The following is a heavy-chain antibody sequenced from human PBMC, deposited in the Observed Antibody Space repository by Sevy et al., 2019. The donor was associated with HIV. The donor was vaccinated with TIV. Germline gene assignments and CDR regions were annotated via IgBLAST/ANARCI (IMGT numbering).Heavy chain of an antibody. CDR1: GFTFSSYA. V-gene: IGHV3-23*01. CDR2: ISGSGGST. Sequence: GGSLRLSCAASGFTFSSYAMSWVRQAPGKGLEWVSAISGSGGSTYYADSVKGRFTISRDNAKNSVYLQMNSLRAEDTALYYCARDPLSTLFDASDIWGQGTMVTVSS. J-gene: IGHJ3*02. CDR3: ARDPLSTLFDASDI. D-gene: IGHD2-15*01.